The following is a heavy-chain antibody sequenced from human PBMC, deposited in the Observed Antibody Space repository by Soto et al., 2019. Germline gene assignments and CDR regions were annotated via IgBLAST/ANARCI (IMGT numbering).Heavy chain of an antibody. Sequence: ASVKVSCKASGGTFNRYAISWVRQAPGQGPEWMGIMHPYGGSTGYAQKFQGRVTLTRDTSSRTDYMELSSLRSDDTAVYYCAILYYYDSGDYYSNYQYYGMDVWGQGTTVTVSS. D-gene: IGHD3-22*01. CDR2: MHPYGGST. CDR1: GGTFNRYA. CDR3: AILYYYDSGDYYSNYQYYGMDV. V-gene: IGHV1-46*02. J-gene: IGHJ6*02.